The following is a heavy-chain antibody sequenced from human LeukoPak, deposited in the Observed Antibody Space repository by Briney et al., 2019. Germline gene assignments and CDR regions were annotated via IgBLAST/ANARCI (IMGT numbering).Heavy chain of an antibody. CDR2: IYYSGST. D-gene: IGHD2-2*01. V-gene: IGHV4-59*12. Sequence: PSETLSLTCTVSGGSISSYYWSWIRQPPGKGLEWIGYIYYSGSTNYNPSLKSRVTISVDTSKNQFSLKLSSVTAADTAVYYCARARIGYCSSTSCSRFDYWGQGTLVTVSS. CDR1: GGSISSYY. CDR3: ARARIGYCSSTSCSRFDY. J-gene: IGHJ4*02.